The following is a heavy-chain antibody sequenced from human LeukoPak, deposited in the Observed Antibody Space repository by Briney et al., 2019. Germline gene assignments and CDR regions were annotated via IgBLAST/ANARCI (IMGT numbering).Heavy chain of an antibody. CDR3: ARQITGYNSWHPFQH. J-gene: IGHJ1*01. V-gene: IGHV5-51*01. Sequence: GESLKISCQSSGYSFTDYWIVWVRQVPGKGLEWMGIISPLHSDSRYSPSFQGQVTISADKSISTAYLQWSSLKASDTAIYYCARQITGYNSWHPFQHWGQGTLVTVSS. CDR1: GYSFTDYW. CDR2: ISPLHSDS. D-gene: IGHD6-13*01.